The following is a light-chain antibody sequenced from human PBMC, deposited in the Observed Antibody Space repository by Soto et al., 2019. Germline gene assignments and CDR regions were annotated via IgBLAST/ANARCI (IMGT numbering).Light chain of an antibody. J-gene: IGLJ1*01. Sequence: QSVLTQPASVSGSPGQSITISCTGTSSDVGGYNYVSWYQQHPGKAPKLIIYEVSNRPSGVSNRFSGTKSGNTASLTISGLQAEDEADYHCSSYTSSSTLVFGTGTKVTVL. V-gene: IGLV2-14*01. CDR3: SSYTSSSTLV. CDR1: SSDVGGYNY. CDR2: EVS.